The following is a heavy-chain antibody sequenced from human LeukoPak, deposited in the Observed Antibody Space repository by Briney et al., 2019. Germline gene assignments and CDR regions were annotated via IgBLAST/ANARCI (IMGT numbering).Heavy chain of an antibody. CDR2: MSPNSGDT. J-gene: IGHJ4*02. V-gene: IGHV1-8*01. CDR3: VRTPPNWGFDY. Sequence: ASVKVSCKASGYTFTSHDINWVRQATGQGLEWMGWMSPNSGDTGYAQEFQGRVTMTSDSSISTAYMELSSLRSEDTAIYYCVRTPPNWGFDYWGQGTLVTVSP. CDR1: GYTFTSHD. D-gene: IGHD7-27*01.